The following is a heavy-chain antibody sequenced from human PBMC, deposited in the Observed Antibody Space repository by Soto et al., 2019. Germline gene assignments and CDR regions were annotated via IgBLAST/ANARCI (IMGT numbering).Heavy chain of an antibody. Sequence: ESGGGLVQPGGSLRLSCAASGLSFSSYAMSWVRQAPGKGLEWVSVISGGGGSTYYADSVKGRFTISRDNSKNTLYLQMNSLRAEDTAVFYCAKVKGFSYGFPEGNALDYWGQGTLVTVSS. CDR1: GLSFSSYA. J-gene: IGHJ4*02. D-gene: IGHD5-18*01. CDR2: ISGGGGST. CDR3: AKVKGFSYGFPEGNALDY. V-gene: IGHV3-23*01.